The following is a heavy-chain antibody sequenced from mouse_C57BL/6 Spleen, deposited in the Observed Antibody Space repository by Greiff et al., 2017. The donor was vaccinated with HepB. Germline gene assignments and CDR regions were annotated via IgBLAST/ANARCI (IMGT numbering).Heavy chain of an antibody. J-gene: IGHJ2*01. V-gene: IGHV1-15*01. CDR3: TSYGSSYGYFDY. Sequence: VQLQQSGAELVRPGASVTLSCKASGYTFTDYEMHWVKQTPVHGLEWIGAIDPETGGTAYNQKFKGKAILTADKSSSTAYMELRSLTSEDSAVYYCTSYGSSYGYFDYWGQGTTLTVSS. CDR1: GYTFTDYE. D-gene: IGHD1-1*01. CDR2: IDPETGGT.